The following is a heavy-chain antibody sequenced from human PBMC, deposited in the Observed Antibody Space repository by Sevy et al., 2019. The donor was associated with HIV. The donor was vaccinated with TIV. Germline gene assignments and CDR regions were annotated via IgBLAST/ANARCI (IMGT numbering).Heavy chain of an antibody. CDR1: EFTVTSNY. D-gene: IGHD3-22*01. J-gene: IGHJ4*02. Sequence: GGSLRLSCAASEFTVTSNYMSWVRQAPGKGLEWVSIIYSDGRTFYGDSVKGRFPISRDSSKNTLFLQMNSLSDEDRAVYYCARGGSNSSAYQGGFDYWGQGTLVTVSS. CDR2: IYSDGRT. V-gene: IGHV3-53*01. CDR3: ARGGSNSSAYQGGFDY.